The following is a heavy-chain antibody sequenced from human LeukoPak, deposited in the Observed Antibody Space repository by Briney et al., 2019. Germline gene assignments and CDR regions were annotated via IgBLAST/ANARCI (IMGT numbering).Heavy chain of an antibody. D-gene: IGHD2-2*01. J-gene: IGHJ6*03. Sequence: GASVKVSCKAFGYTFTGYWMHWVRQAPGQGPEWMGVISPSGGSTIYAQKFKGRVTLTRDMSTSTDYLELSSLRSEDTAVYYCARGHIVVVPAGLIYYYYYMDVWGKGTTVTISS. CDR1: GYTFTGYW. CDR3: ARGHIVVVPAGLIYYYYYMDV. CDR2: ISPSGGST. V-gene: IGHV1-46*01.